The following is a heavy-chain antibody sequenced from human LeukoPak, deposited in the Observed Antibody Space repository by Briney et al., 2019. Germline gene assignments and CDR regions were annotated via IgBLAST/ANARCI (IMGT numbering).Heavy chain of an antibody. D-gene: IGHD3-3*01. CDR3: ARGGVLRLPGGSEGYFDN. V-gene: IGHV4-59*01. J-gene: IGHJ4*01. Sequence: SETLSLTCSVSGGAISSYFWSWIRQPPGKGLEWIGYINYSGSTNYNPSLKSRVTISVDTSKNQLSLKLRSVTAADTAVYYCARGGVLRLPGGSEGYFDNWGQGTLVTVSS. CDR2: INYSGST. CDR1: GGAISSYF.